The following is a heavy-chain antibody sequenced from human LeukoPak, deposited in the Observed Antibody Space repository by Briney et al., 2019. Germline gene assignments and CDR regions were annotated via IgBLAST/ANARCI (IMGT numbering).Heavy chain of an antibody. CDR2: IYSGGST. Sequence: PGRSLRLSCAASGFTVSSNYMSWVRQAPGKGLEWVSVIYSGGSTYYADSVKGRFTISRHNSKNTLYLQMNSLRAEDTAVYYCARDLADFWSGYYVWGQGTLVTVSS. D-gene: IGHD3-3*01. CDR3: ARDLADFWSGYYV. V-gene: IGHV3-53*04. J-gene: IGHJ4*02. CDR1: GFTVSSNY.